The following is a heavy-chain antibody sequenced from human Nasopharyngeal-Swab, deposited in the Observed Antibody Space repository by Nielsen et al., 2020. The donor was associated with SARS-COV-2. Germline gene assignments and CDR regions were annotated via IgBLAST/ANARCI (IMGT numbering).Heavy chain of an antibody. CDR3: ARGTSNYYDSSGTIDY. CDR2: INHSGST. Sequence: WIRQPPGKGLEWIGEINHSGSTNYNPSLKSRVTISVDTSKNQFSLKLSSVTAADTVVYYCARGTSNYYDSSGTIDYWGQGTLVTVSS. J-gene: IGHJ4*02. V-gene: IGHV4-34*01. D-gene: IGHD3-22*01.